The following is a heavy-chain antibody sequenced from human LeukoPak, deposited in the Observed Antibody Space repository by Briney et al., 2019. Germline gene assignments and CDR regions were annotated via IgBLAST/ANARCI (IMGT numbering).Heavy chain of an antibody. CDR3: ARHRDLEYSSSAPSFDY. V-gene: IGHV4-59*08. CDR1: GGSISSYY. J-gene: IGHJ4*02. Sequence: SETLSLTCTVSGGSISSYYWSWIRQPPGKGLEWIGYIYYSGSTNYIPSLKSRVTISVDTSKNQFSLKLSSATAADTAVYYCARHRDLEYSSSAPSFDYWGQGTLVTVSS. D-gene: IGHD6-6*01. CDR2: IYYSGST.